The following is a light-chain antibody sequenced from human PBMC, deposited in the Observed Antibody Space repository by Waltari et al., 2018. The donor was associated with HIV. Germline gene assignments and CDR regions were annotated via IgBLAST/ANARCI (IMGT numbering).Light chain of an antibody. V-gene: IGLV2-14*03. Sequence: QSALTQPASVSGSPGQSITISCTGTTSYVGGYNYVSWYQQHPSKAPKLMIYDVSNLPSGVSPRFSGSKSDNTASLTISGLQAEDEADYFCSSYTTSSTMIFGGGTKLTVL. CDR3: SSYTTSSTMI. CDR2: DVS. CDR1: TSYVGGYNY. J-gene: IGLJ2*01.